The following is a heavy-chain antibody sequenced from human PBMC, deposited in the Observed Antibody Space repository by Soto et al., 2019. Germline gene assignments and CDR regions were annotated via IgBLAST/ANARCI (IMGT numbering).Heavy chain of an antibody. J-gene: IGHJ4*02. CDR2: ISSSSSYI. D-gene: IGHD3-22*01. CDR1: GFTFSTYS. V-gene: IGHV3-21*01. CDR3: ASPEYYYDTSGWYY. Sequence: EVQLVESGGGLVKPGGSLRLSCAASGFTFSTYSMNWVRQAPGKGLEWVSSISSSSSYIYYADSVKGRFTISRDNAKNSLYLHMNSLRAEDTAVYYCASPEYYYDTSGWYYWGQGTLVTVSS.